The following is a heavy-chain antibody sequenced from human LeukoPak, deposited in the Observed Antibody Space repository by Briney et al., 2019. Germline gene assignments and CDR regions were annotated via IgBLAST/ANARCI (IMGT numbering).Heavy chain of an antibody. V-gene: IGHV3-7*01. CDR2: IKEDGSEK. CDR3: ARVQQGGYFDN. D-gene: IGHD3-16*01. Sequence: TGGSLRLSCAASGFSSSSNWMSWVRQAPGKGLEWVANIKEDGSEKYYADSVKGRFTISRDNAKKSLYLQMNSLRVEDTAVYYCARVQQGGYFDNWVQGTLVTVSS. J-gene: IGHJ4*02. CDR1: GFSSSSNW.